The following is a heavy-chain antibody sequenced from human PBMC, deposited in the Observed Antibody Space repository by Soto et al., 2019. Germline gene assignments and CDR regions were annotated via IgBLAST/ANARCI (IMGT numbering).Heavy chain of an antibody. Sequence: QITLRESGPTLVKPTRTLTLTCTFSGFSLNTPGVSVTWIRQPPGKALEWVAIIYWDDDKRYSPSLENRLTITRGTSNNQVVLTVTNVDPVDTATYYCGHSSLVVAPSAWAYWGQGALVIVSS. CDR2: IYWDDDK. CDR3: GHSSLVVAPSAWAY. D-gene: IGHD2-21*01. J-gene: IGHJ4*02. CDR1: GFSLNTPGVS. V-gene: IGHV2-5*02.